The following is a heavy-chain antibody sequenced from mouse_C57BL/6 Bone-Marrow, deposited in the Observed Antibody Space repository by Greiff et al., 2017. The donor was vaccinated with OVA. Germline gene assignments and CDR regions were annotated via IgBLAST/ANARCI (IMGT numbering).Heavy chain of an antibody. CDR3: ARPRAY. Sequence: EVKLMESGGGLVQPGGSLKLSCAASGFTFSDYYMYWVRQTPEKRLEWVAYISNGGGSTYYPDTVKGRFTISRDNAKNTLYLQMSRLKSEDTAMYYCARPRAYWGQGTLVTVSA. CDR2: ISNGGGST. V-gene: IGHV5-12*01. CDR1: GFTFSDYY. J-gene: IGHJ3*01.